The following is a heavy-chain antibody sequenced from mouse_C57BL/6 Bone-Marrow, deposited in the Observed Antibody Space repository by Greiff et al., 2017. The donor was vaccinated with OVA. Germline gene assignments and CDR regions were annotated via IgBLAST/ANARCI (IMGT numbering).Heavy chain of an antibody. Sequence: VQLQQSGPELVKPGASVKISCKASGYTFTDYYMNWVKQSHGKSLEWIGDINPNNGGTSYNQKFKGKATLTVDKSSSTAYMELRSLTSEDSAVYYCARGYGSSCWGQGTTLTVSS. CDR3: ARGYGSSC. D-gene: IGHD1-1*01. V-gene: IGHV1-26*01. CDR1: GYTFTDYY. CDR2: INPNNGGT. J-gene: IGHJ2*01.